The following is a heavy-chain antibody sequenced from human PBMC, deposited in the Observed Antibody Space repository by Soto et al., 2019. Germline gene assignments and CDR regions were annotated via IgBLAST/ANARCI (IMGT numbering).Heavy chain of an antibody. J-gene: IGHJ4*02. D-gene: IGHD6-6*01. V-gene: IGHV3-21*01. Sequence: GGSLRLSCAASGLTFGSYTMNWVRQAPGKGLEWVSSISSGSTYRYYTDTVKGRFTISRENAKKSLYLEMNSLRADDTAVYYFATSLGGISARQGSFDYWGQGTLVTVSS. CDR3: ATSLGGISARQGSFDY. CDR1: GLTFGSYT. CDR2: ISSGSTYR.